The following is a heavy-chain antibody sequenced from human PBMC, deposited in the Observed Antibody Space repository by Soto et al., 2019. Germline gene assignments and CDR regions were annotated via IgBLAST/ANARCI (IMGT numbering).Heavy chain of an antibody. V-gene: IGHV3-30*18. CDR2: ISYDGSNK. J-gene: IGHJ4*02. D-gene: IGHD2-21*02. Sequence: QVQLVESGGGVVQPRRSLRLSCAASRFTFSGYGMHWVRQAPGKGLEWVAVISYDGSNKFYADSVKGRFTISRDNSKNPLYLQMNSLRAEDTAVYYCAKGGRAYCGGDCRYYFDYWGQGTLVTVST. CDR3: AKGGRAYCGGDCRYYFDY. CDR1: RFTFSGYG.